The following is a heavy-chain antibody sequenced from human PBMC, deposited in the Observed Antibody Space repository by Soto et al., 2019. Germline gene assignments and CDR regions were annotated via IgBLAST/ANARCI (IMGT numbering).Heavy chain of an antibody. CDR3: TRVESTPFDY. Sequence: EVQLVESGGGLVQPGGSLKLSCAASGFTFSGSAVHWVRQASGKGLEWVGRIRSKASGYATTYAASLKGRLTISRDDSRNTAYLHMNNLKDEDTAVYYCTRVESTPFDYWGQGTLVTVSS. V-gene: IGHV3-73*02. CDR1: GFTFSGSA. CDR2: IRSKASGYAT. J-gene: IGHJ4*02. D-gene: IGHD1-26*01.